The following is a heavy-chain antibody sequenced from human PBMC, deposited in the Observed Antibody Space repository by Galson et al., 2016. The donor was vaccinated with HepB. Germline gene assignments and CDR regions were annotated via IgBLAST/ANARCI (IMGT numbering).Heavy chain of an antibody. CDR3: ARDVQYRFDS. J-gene: IGHJ4*02. CDR2: ISTYSGNT. V-gene: IGHV1-18*01. D-gene: IGHD2/OR15-2a*01. Sequence: SVKVSCKASGYTFTTSGISWVRQAPGQGLEWMGWISTYSGNTKYAQKFQGGLTLPTDSSTTTAYMDLRSLSFDDTALYYCARDVQYRFDSWGQGTLVTVSS. CDR1: GYTFTTSG.